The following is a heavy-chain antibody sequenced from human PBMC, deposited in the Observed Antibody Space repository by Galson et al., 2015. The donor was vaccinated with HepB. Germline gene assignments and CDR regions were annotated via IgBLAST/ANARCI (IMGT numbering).Heavy chain of an antibody. CDR1: GGSISSSFYY. V-gene: IGHV4-39*07. D-gene: IGHD5-12*01. Sequence: ETLSLTCTVSGGSISSSFYYWGWIRQPPGKGLEWIGSIYYRGSTYYNPSLQSRVTISLDTSKNQFSLNLSSVTAADTAVYYCATDSVDDAWGQGTLVTVSS. CDR2: IYYRGST. J-gene: IGHJ5*02. CDR3: ATDSVDDA.